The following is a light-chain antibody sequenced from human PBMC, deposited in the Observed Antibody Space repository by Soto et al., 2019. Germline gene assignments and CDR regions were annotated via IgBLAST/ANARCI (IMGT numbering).Light chain of an antibody. V-gene: IGLV2-14*01. Sequence: QSALTQPASVSGSPGQSITISCTGTSNDVGGYNYVSWYQQHPGKAPQLIIYEVSNRPSGVSHRFSGSKSGDTASLTISGLRAEDGADYYCSSYTAFSTWVFGGGTKLTVL. CDR3: SSYTAFSTWV. CDR1: SNDVGGYNY. J-gene: IGLJ3*02. CDR2: EVS.